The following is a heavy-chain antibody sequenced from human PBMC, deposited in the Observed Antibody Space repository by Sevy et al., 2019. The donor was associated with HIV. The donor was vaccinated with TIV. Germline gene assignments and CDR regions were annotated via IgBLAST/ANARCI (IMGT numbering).Heavy chain of an antibody. D-gene: IGHD3-3*01. V-gene: IGHV3-23*01. J-gene: IGHJ4*02. CDR3: AIEAPDTTIYDY. CDR2: INGDYR. Sequence: GGSLRLSCAASGFTFSSYAMTWVRQAPGKGLEWVSAINGDYRYYADSVKGRFTISRDNSKNMVYLQMNSLRAEDTALYYCAIEAPDTTIYDYWGQGILVTVSS. CDR1: GFTFSSYA.